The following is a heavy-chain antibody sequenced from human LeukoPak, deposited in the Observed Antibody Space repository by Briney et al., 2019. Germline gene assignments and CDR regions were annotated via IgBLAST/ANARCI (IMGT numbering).Heavy chain of an antibody. CDR1: GFIFSSYS. D-gene: IGHD6-13*01. V-gene: IGHV3-23*01. Sequence: GGSLRLSCAASGFIFSSYSMSWVRQAPGMGLEWVSVITGSGGNTYYADSVKGRFTISKDNSKDTVYLQMSSLRVDDTAVYYCAKAASSSWPSYYYGMDVWGQGTTVTVSS. J-gene: IGHJ6*02. CDR2: ITGSGGNT. CDR3: AKAASSSWPSYYYGMDV.